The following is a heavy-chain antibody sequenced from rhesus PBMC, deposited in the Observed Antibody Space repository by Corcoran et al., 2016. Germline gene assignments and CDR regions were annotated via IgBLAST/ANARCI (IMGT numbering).Heavy chain of an antibody. J-gene: IGHJ3*01. CDR1: GGSISSNY. V-gene: IGHV4-160*01. D-gene: IGHD3-3*01. CDR3: ARDRYKFDAFDF. Sequence: QVQLQESGPGLVKPSETLSLTCAVSGGSISSNYWSWIRQAPGKGREWIGRIDGSVGSTYYNPSVKDHVTISTAKSKNPLSLELTSVTAADTSVYYVARDRYKFDAFDFWGQGLRVTVSS. CDR2: IDGSVGST.